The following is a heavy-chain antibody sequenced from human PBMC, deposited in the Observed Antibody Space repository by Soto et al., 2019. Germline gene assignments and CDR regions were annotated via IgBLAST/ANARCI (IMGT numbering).Heavy chain of an antibody. D-gene: IGHD6-13*01. CDR3: ARDRRRVRRPNIAAADYYYYGMDV. CDR1: GDSVSSNSAA. V-gene: IGHV6-1*01. J-gene: IGHJ6*02. Sequence: SQTLSLTCAISGDSVSSNSAAWNWIRQSPSRGLEWLGRTYYRSKWYNDYAVSVKSRITINPGTSKNQFSLQLNSVTPEDTAVYYCARDRRRVRRPNIAAADYYYYGMDVWGQGTTVTVSS. CDR2: TYYRSKWYN.